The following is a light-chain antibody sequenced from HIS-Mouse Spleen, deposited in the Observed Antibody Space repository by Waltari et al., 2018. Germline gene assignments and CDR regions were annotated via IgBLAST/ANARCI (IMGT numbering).Light chain of an antibody. Sequence: QSALTQPASVSGSPGQSITISCTGTSSDVGGYNYVSWYQQHPGKAPKLMIYEVINRPSVVSNRFAGSKSGNTASLTISGLQAEDEAEYYCSSYTSSSTPYVFGTGTKVTVL. V-gene: IGLV2-14*01. J-gene: IGLJ1*01. CDR1: SSDVGGYNY. CDR3: SSYTSSSTPYV. CDR2: EVI.